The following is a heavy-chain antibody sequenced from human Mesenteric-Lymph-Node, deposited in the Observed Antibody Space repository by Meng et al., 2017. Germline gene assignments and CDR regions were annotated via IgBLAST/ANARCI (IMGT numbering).Heavy chain of an antibody. J-gene: IGHJ4*02. Sequence: SGAGLGEPAGALSPSGAVSGGATSSHLWWSWVRQPPGKGLCWIGQLYHREGTNYKPTLKSPVTISVDQSKNQFSLKLSSVTADKKAVYYYVRRGVAGTCYWGQGTLVTVSS. CDR3: VRRGVAGTCY. CDR2: LYHREGT. D-gene: IGHD6-19*01. V-gene: IGHV4-4*02. CDR1: GGATSSHLW.